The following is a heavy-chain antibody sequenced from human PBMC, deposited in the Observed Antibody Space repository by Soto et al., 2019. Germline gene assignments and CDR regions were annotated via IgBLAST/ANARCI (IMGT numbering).Heavy chain of an antibody. J-gene: IGHJ3*02. D-gene: IGHD3-3*01. V-gene: IGHV4-34*01. CDR3: ARDEHITIFGERRAFDI. Sequence: SETLSLTCAVYGGSFSGYYWSWIRQPPGKGLEWIGEINHSGSTNYNPSLKSRVTISVDTSKNQFSLKLSSVTAADTAVYYCARDEHITIFGERRAFDIWGQGTMVTVSS. CDR2: INHSGST. CDR1: GGSFSGYY.